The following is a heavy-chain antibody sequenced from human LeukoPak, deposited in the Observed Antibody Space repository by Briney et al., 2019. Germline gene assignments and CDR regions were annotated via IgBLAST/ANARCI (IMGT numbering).Heavy chain of an antibody. CDR2: IPYDGSNK. Sequence: GGSLRLSCAASGFAFSRHGIHWVRQAPGKGLEWVAFIPYDGSNKFYTDSVKGRFTISRDNSKNTLYLQMNSLRAEDTAVYYCAKGVGGSANYYYMDVWGKGTTVTVSS. V-gene: IGHV3-30*02. CDR3: AKGVGGSANYYYMDV. J-gene: IGHJ6*03. D-gene: IGHD3-10*01. CDR1: GFAFSRHG.